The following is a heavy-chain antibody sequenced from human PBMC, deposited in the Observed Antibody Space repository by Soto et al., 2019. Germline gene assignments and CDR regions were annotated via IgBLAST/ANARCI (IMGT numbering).Heavy chain of an antibody. CDR2: INASNGNT. D-gene: IGHD3-16*01. CDR3: ALVHVYVTPSPPDV. J-gene: IGHJ6*02. CDR1: GYRFTSYG. Sequence: QVQLVQSGAEVKNPGASVKVSCKASGYRFTSYGIGWVRQAPGQGLEWMGWINASNGNTNYAQKLQGRVTLTTDTSTSTAYMALRSLTSNATAVYYCALVHVYVTPSPPDVCGPGTTVTFSS. V-gene: IGHV1-18*01.